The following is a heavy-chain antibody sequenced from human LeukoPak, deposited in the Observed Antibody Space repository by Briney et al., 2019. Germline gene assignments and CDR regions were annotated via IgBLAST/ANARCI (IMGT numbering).Heavy chain of an antibody. Sequence: PEGSLRLSCAASGFTFSNYAMIWVRQAPGKGLEWVSGLSDTGVATYYAESVKDRFTISRDNSKNTLFVEMNNLRDEDTAIYYCAKSGSDFWSGYPNWHFDLWGRGTLVIVSS. CDR2: LSDTGVAT. J-gene: IGHJ2*01. V-gene: IGHV3-23*01. D-gene: IGHD3-3*01. CDR3: AKSGSDFWSGYPNWHFDL. CDR1: GFTFSNYA.